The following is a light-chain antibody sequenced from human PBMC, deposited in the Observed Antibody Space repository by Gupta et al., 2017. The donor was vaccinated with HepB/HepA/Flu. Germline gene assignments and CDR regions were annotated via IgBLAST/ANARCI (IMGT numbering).Light chain of an antibody. CDR2: DSD. CDR3: ETWDNSLQTGV. J-gene: IGLJ3*02. CDR1: SSNIAIHS. Sequence: QSVLTQPPSVSAAPGQKVTISCSGSSSNIAIHSESWYQHVPGTAPKLLIYDSDKRPSGIPDRFSGSKSGASVTLDITGLQTGDEADYYCETWDNSLQTGVFGGGTRLTVL. V-gene: IGLV1-51*01.